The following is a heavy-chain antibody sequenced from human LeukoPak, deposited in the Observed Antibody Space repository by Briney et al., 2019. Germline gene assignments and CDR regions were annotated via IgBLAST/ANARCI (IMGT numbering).Heavy chain of an antibody. D-gene: IGHD3-3*01. CDR1: GYTFTSYG. J-gene: IGHJ4*02. CDR3: ARVPSAFLEWLQADYYFDY. V-gene: IGHV1-18*01. Sequence: ASVKVSCKASGYTFTSYGISWVRQAPGQGLEWMGWISAYNGNTNYAQKLQGRVTMTTDTSTSTAYMELRSLRSDDTAVYYCARVPSAFLEWLQADYYFDYWGQGTLVTVSS. CDR2: ISAYNGNT.